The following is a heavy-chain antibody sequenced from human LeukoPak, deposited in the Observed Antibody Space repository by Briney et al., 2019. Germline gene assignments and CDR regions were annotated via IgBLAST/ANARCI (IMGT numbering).Heavy chain of an antibody. Sequence: GGALRLSCAASGFTISNHAMNWVRQAPGKGLEWVSDISGSGATTTYADSVQGRFTISRDNSKNTLYLQMNSLRAEDTAVYYCAKDHLGGYCSSTSCQPFDYWGQGTLVTVSS. J-gene: IGHJ4*02. D-gene: IGHD2-2*01. V-gene: IGHV3-23*01. CDR3: AKDHLGGYCSSTSCQPFDY. CDR1: GFTISNHA. CDR2: ISGSGATT.